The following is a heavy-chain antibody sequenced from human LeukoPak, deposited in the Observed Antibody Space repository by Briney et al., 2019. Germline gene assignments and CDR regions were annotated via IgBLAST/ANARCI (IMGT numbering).Heavy chain of an antibody. D-gene: IGHD6-19*01. V-gene: IGHV1-24*01. CDR3: ARDPSPVYSSGWYPDY. CDR2: FDPEDGET. CDR1: GYTLTELS. Sequence: ASVKVSCKVSGYTLTELSMHWVRQAPGKGLEWMGGFDPEDGETIYAQKFQGRVTMTEDTSTDTAYMELSSLRSEDTAVYYCARDPSPVYSSGWYPDYWGQGTLVTVSS. J-gene: IGHJ4*02.